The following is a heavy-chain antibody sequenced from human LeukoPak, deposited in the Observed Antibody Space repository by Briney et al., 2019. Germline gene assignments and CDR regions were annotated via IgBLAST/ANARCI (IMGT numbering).Heavy chain of an antibody. D-gene: IGHD2-15*01. CDR3: ARAVGRHFDY. V-gene: IGHV4-30-2*01. Sequence: SDTLSLTCAVSGVSISSVGYSWSWIRQPPGKGLEWIGYIYHSGSTYYNPSLKSRVTISVDRSKNQFSLKLSSVTAADTAVYYCARAVGRHFDYWGQGTLVTVSS. CDR1: GVSISSVGYS. J-gene: IGHJ4*02. CDR2: IYHSGST.